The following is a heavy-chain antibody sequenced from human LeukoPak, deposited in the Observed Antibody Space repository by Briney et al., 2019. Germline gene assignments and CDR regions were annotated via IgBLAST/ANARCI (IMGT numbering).Heavy chain of an antibody. CDR2: IYQGVTT. Sequence: KSSGTLSLTCAVSGGSISYSNWWSWVRQTPDKGLEWIGEIYQGVTTNYNPSLKNRVSISVDSSKNLFSLSLASVTAADTALYYCVRSAASIVMGSWGQGALVTASS. V-gene: IGHV4-4*02. D-gene: IGHD2-15*01. CDR1: GGSISYSNW. CDR3: VRSAASIVMGS. J-gene: IGHJ5*02.